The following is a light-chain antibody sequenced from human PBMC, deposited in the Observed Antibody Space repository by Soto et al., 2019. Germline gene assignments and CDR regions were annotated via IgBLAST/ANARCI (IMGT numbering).Light chain of an antibody. J-gene: IGKJ4*01. CDR2: GAS. V-gene: IGKV3-20*01. Sequence: EIVLTQSPGTLSLSPGERATLSCRASQSVSSSYLAWYQQKPGQAPRLLIYGASSRATGIPDRFSGSGAGTNVPLTTSRREPEDFAVYYCQQYGSSPRVTFGGGTKVEIK. CDR3: QQYGSSPRVT. CDR1: QSVSSSY.